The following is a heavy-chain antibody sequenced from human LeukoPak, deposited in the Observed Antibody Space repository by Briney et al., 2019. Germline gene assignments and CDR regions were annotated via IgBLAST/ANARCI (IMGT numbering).Heavy chain of an antibody. CDR3: ASVRQPGYSSSWYP. CDR1: GGSFSGYY. CDR2: INHSGST. J-gene: IGHJ5*02. D-gene: IGHD6-13*01. V-gene: IGHV4-34*01. Sequence: SETLSLTCAVYGGSFSGYYRSWIRQPPGKGLEWIGEINHSGSTNYNPSLKSRVTISVDTSKNQFSLKLSSVTAADTAVYYCASVRQPGYSSSWYPWGQGTLVTVSS.